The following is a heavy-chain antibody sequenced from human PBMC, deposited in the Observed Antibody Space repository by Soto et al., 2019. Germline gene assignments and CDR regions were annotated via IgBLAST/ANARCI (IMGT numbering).Heavy chain of an antibody. Sequence: ASVKVSCKASGYTFPAYTMNWVRQAPGQRPEWMGWIIVGNGKTRYPQKFQGRVTFTRDTSASTVYLELSSLRSEDTAMYYCARKTAVTDYYFDYWGQGTLVTISS. V-gene: IGHV1-3*01. CDR3: ARKTAVTDYYFDY. J-gene: IGHJ4*02. D-gene: IGHD6-19*01. CDR1: GYTFPAYT. CDR2: IIVGNGKT.